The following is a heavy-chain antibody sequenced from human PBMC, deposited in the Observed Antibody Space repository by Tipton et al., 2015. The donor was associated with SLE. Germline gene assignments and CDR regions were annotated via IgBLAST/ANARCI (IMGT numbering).Heavy chain of an antibody. CDR1: GSFISSHY. Sequence: TLSLTCTVSGSFISSHYWTWIRQPPGKGLEWIGYIYYSGSTNYNPSPRSRVTISVDTSKNQFSLKVNSVTAADTAIYYCATARNIYDAFDLWARGTMVTVSS. D-gene: IGHD2/OR15-2a*01. V-gene: IGHV4-59*11. J-gene: IGHJ3*01. CDR2: IYYSGST. CDR3: ATARNIYDAFDL.